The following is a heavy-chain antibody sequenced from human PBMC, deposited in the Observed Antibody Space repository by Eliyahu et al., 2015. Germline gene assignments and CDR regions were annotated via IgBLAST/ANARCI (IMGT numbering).Heavy chain of an antibody. CDR1: GGSISSSSYY. D-gene: IGHD2-15*01. CDR2: IYYSGST. V-gene: IGHV4-39*01. CDR3: ATLVAATNYDY. Sequence: QLQLQESGPGLVKPSETLSLTCTVSGGSISSSSYYWGWIRQPPGKGLEWIGSIYYSGSTYYNPSLKSRVTISVDTSKNQFSLKLSSVTAADTAVYYCATLVAATNYDYWGQGTLVTVSS. J-gene: IGHJ4*02.